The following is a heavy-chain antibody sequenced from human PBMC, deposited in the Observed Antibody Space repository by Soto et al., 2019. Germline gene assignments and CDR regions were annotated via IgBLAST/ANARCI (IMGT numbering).Heavy chain of an antibody. CDR1: GFTFSSYA. Sequence: EVQLLESGGGLVQPGGSLRLSCAASGFTFSSYAMSWVRQAPGKGLEWVSGINTSGGSTYYADSVRGRFTISRDNSKNTLSLQMSSLRAEDTAVYYCAKSPQDDTSGSHFDWWGQGTLVTVSS. CDR2: INTSGGST. D-gene: IGHD3-22*01. CDR3: AKSPQDDTSGSHFDW. V-gene: IGHV3-23*01. J-gene: IGHJ4*02.